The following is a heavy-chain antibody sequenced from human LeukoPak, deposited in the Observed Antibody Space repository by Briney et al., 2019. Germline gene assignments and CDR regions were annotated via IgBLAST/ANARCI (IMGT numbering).Heavy chain of an antibody. J-gene: IGHJ5*02. V-gene: IGHV3-66*02. Sequence: GGYLRLSCAASGITVGSSYMIWVRLAPGKGLEWVSVIFAGGNTYYSDSVQGRFTISRDNSKNTVYLQMNSLRPEDTAIYYCARASSYRFDPWGQGTLVTVSS. CDR1: GITVGSSY. D-gene: IGHD2-21*01. CDR3: ARASSYRFDP. CDR2: IFAGGNT.